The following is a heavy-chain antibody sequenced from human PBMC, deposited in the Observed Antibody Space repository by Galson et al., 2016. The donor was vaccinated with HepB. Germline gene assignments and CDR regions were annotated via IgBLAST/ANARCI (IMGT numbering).Heavy chain of an antibody. Sequence: SVKVSCKAPGYTFTINGISWVRQAPGEGLEWVGWISAYSGNTIYAQQFQGRVTMTKDTSPSTAYMELRSLRSDDTAVYYCARDREYTFDNWGQGTLVTVSS. CDR2: ISAYSGNT. CDR1: GYTFTING. J-gene: IGHJ4*02. V-gene: IGHV1-18*04. D-gene: IGHD2/OR15-2a*01. CDR3: ARDREYTFDN.